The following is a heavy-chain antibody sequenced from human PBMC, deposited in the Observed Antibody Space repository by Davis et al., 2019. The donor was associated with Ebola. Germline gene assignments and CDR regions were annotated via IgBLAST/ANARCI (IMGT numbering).Heavy chain of an antibody. J-gene: IGHJ4*02. Sequence: MPSETLSLTCSVPGGSASTTGHYWGWPRQPPGTGLEWLESIYFNGKTYYNSSLQRRLPMSVDTSKNHFSLMLTSVTAADTAVYYCSRLGGNPYDHAYWGRGALGDVSS. D-gene: IGHD4-23*01. CDR1: GGSASTTGHY. V-gene: IGHV4-39*02. CDR3: SRLGGNPYDHAY. CDR2: IYFNGKT.